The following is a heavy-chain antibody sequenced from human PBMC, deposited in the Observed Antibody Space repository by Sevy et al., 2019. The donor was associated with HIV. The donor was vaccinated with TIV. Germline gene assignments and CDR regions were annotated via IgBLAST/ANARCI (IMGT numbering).Heavy chain of an antibody. CDR3: AREGCSKPHDY. D-gene: IGHD2-2*01. V-gene: IGHV3-23*01. J-gene: IGHJ4*02. Sequence: GGSLRLSCVASGFTFSKYSMSWVRQTPGKGLEWVSTLSFACGRINYADSVKGRFTMSRDDSSNTFYLQMDSLGAEDTAIYYCAREGCSKPHDYWGQGTLVTVSS. CDR1: GFTFSKYS. CDR2: LSFACGRI.